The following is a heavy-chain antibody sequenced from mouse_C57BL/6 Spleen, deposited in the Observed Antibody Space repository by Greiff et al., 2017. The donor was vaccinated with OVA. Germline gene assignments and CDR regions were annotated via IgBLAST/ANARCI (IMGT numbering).Heavy chain of an antibody. D-gene: IGHD1-1*01. CDR1: GYAFSSSW. CDR2: IYPGDGDT. CDR3: ARSDYYGSSYFDY. Sequence: VHLVESGPELVKPGASVKISCKASGYAFSSSWMNWVKQRPGKGLEWIGRIYPGDGDTNYNGKFKGKATLTADKSSSTAYMQLSSLTSEDSAVYFGARSDYYGSSYFDYWGQGTTLTVSS. V-gene: IGHV1-82*01. J-gene: IGHJ2*01.